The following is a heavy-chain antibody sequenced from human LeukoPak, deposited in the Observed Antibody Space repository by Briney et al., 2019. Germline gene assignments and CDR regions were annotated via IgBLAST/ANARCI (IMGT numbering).Heavy chain of an antibody. D-gene: IGHD3-22*01. Sequence: GSSVKVSCKASGGTFISYAISWVRQAPGQGVEWMGGIIPIFGTANYAQKSQGRVTITTDESTSTAYMELSSLRSEDTAVYYCARDRGGYYDSSGYLEIDYWGQGTLVTVSS. CDR1: GGTFISYA. V-gene: IGHV1-69*05. CDR2: IIPIFGTA. CDR3: ARDRGGYYDSSGYLEIDY. J-gene: IGHJ4*02.